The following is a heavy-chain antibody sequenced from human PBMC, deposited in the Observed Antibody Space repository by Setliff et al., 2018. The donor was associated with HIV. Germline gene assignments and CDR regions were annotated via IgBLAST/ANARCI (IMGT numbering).Heavy chain of an antibody. D-gene: IGHD1-26*01. CDR2: ACATGGT. CDR1: GDSIYSASYC. CDR3: AGVKIVGFSCLFFDP. J-gene: IGHJ5*02. Sequence: PSETMSLTCSVSGDSIYSASYCWAWLRQPAGSRLEWFGQACATGGTKYNPSLASRANILLSTTKNQFSLDLHSMSATDTATFFCAGVKIVGFSCLFFDPWGQGTPVTVSS. V-gene: IGHV4-61*09.